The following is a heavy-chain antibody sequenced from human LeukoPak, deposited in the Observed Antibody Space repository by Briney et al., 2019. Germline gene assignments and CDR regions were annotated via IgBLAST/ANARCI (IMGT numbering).Heavy chain of an antibody. CDR3: ARDLSRGGSGSYGGVDY. J-gene: IGHJ4*02. D-gene: IGHD3-10*01. Sequence: ASVKVSCKASGYTFTSYYMHWVRQAPGQGLEWMGIINPSGGSTSYAQKFQGRVTMTRDTSTSTVYMELSSRRPEDTAVYYCARDLSRGGSGSYGGVDYWGQGTLVTVSS. CDR1: GYTFTSYY. CDR2: INPSGGST. V-gene: IGHV1-46*01.